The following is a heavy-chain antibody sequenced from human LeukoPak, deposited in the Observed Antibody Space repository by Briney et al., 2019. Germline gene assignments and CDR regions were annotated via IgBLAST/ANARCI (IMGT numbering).Heavy chain of an antibody. CDR2: IRGSGGST. CDR3: AKGRSSWFSGSFDY. Sequence: GGSLRLSCAASGFTFSTYAMSWVRQTPGKGLEWVSDIRGSGGSTNYADSVKGRFTISRDNSKNTLYLQMDSLRAEDTAVYYCAKGRSSWFSGSFDYWGQGTLVSVSS. D-gene: IGHD6-19*01. CDR1: GFTFSTYA. V-gene: IGHV3-23*01. J-gene: IGHJ4*02.